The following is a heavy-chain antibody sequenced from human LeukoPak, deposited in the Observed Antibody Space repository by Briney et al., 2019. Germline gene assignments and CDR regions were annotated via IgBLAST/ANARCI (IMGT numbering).Heavy chain of an antibody. J-gene: IGHJ6*03. D-gene: IGHD3-16*01. CDR2: IYYSGST. CDR3: ARSVDVVTFGTGYYYYYLDV. CDR1: GGSISSYY. Sequence: PSETLSLTCTVSGGSISSYYWSWIRQPPGKGLEWIGYIYYSGSTNYNPSLKSRVTMSVDTSKNQFSLNLSSVTAADTAVYYCARSVDVVTFGTGYYYYYLDVWGQGTPVTVSS. V-gene: IGHV4-59*12.